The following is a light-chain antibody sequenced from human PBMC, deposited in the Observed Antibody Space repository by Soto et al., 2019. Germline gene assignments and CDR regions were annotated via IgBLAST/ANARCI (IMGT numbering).Light chain of an antibody. V-gene: IGKV3-20*01. CDR1: QSVSSSY. CDR3: QQYGSSPPWT. Sequence: EIVLTQSPGTLSLSPGERATLSCRASQSVSSSYLAWYQQKPGQAPRLLIYGASSRATGIPDRFSGSGSGTDFTLTISRLEPDDFAVYYCQQYGSSPPWTFGQGTNVEIK. J-gene: IGKJ1*01. CDR2: GAS.